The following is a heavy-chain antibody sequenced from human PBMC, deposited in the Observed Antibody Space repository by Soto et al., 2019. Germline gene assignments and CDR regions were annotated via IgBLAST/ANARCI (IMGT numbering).Heavy chain of an antibody. Sequence: GESLKISCKGSGYSFTSYWIGWVRQMPGKGLEWMGIIYPGDSDTRYSPSFQGQVTISADKSISTAYLQWSSLKASGTAMYYCARLSGAGYYYYYYGMDVWGQGTTVTVSS. CDR2: IYPGDSDT. D-gene: IGHD7-27*01. CDR1: GYSFTSYW. CDR3: ARLSGAGYYYYYYGMDV. V-gene: IGHV5-51*01. J-gene: IGHJ6*02.